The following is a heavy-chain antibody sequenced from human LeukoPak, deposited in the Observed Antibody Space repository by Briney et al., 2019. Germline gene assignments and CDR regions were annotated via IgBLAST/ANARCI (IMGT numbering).Heavy chain of an antibody. CDR3: ARYLKGPVMVVYYFDY. D-gene: IGHD5-18*01. CDR2: IYYSGST. V-gene: IGHV4-39*07. Sequence: SETLSLTCTVSGGSISSSSYYWGWIRQPPGKGLEWIGSIYYSGSTYYNPSLKSRVTISVDTSKNQFSLKLSSVTAADTAVYYCARYLKGPVMVVYYFDYWGRGTLVTVSS. J-gene: IGHJ4*02. CDR1: GGSISSSSYY.